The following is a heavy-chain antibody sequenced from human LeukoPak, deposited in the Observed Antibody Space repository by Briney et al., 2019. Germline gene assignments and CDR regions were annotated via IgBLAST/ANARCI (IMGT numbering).Heavy chain of an antibody. V-gene: IGHV3-48*01. CDR1: GFTFRSYS. D-gene: IGHD1-26*01. CDR2: ISSSSSTI. CDR3: ASGGIYYGAAFDF. J-gene: IGHJ4*02. Sequence: PGGSLRLSCAASGFTFRSYSMNWVRQAPGKGLEWVSYISSSSSTIYYADSVKGRFTISRDNAKNSLYLQMNSLRAEDTALYYCASGGIYYGAAFDFWGQGTLVTVSS.